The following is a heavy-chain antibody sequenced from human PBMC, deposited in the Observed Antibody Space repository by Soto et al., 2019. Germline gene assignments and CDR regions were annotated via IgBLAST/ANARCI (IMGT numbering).Heavy chain of an antibody. V-gene: IGHV3-48*02. CDR3: ARDLCGLLGYYYGMDV. Sequence: PGGSLRLSCAASGFTFSSYSMNWVRQAPGKGLEWVSYISSSSSTIYYADSVKGRFTISRDNAKNSLYLQMNSLRDEDTAVYYCARDLCGLLGYYYGMDVWGQGTTVTVSS. J-gene: IGHJ6*02. CDR1: GFTFSSYS. D-gene: IGHD2-8*02. CDR2: ISSSSSTI.